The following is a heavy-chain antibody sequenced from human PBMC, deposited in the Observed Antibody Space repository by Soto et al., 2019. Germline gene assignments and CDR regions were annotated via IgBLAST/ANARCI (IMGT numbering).Heavy chain of an antibody. CDR2: ISAYNGNT. CDR1: GYTFTSYG. V-gene: IGHV1-18*01. J-gene: IGHJ5*02. CDR3: ARHLAQWLVRNWFDP. D-gene: IGHD6-19*01. Sequence: XAVQVSCNSSGYTFTSYGIGLVRQAPGQGLEWMGWISAYNGNTNYSQKLQGRVTMTTDTSTSTAYMELRSLRSDDTAVYYCARHLAQWLVRNWFDPWGQGTLVTVSS.